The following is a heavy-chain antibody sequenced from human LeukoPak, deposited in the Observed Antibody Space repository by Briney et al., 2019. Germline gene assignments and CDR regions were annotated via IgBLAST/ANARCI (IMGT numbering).Heavy chain of an antibody. V-gene: IGHV1-18*01. CDR2: ISAYNGNT. CDR1: GYTFTIYG. CDR3: ARDRPIGYCSSTSCPPLDY. Sequence: ASVNVSFTASGYTFTIYGISWVRQAPGQGLEWMGWISAYNGNTNYAQKVQGRVTMTTDTPTSTAYMELRSLRFDDTAVYYCARDRPIGYCSSTSCPPLDYWGQGTLVTVSS. D-gene: IGHD2-2*01. J-gene: IGHJ4*02.